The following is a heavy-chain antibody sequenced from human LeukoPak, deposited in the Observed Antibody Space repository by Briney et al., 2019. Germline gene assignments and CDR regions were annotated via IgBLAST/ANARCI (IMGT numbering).Heavy chain of an antibody. V-gene: IGHV1-46*01. Sequence: ASVKVSCKASGYTVTSYYVHWVRQAPGQGLEWMGIINPRGGTTTYAQKFQGRVTMTRDMSTSTVFMELSSLRSDDTAVYYCARDSEMATQYYMDVWGKGTTVTISS. CDR1: GYTVTSYY. CDR3: ARDSEMATQYYMDV. J-gene: IGHJ6*03. D-gene: IGHD5-24*01. CDR2: INPRGGTT.